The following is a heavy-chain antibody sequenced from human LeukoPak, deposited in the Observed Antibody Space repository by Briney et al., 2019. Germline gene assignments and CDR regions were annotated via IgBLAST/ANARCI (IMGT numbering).Heavy chain of an antibody. J-gene: IGHJ4*02. CDR3: TSRYLGLDI. V-gene: IGHV3-73*01. Sequence: PGGSMRLSCAASGFTFSGSAMHWFRQASGKGLEWVGRIRSKANSYATAYAASVKVRFTISRDDSKNTAYLQMNSLKTEDTAVYYCTSRYLGLDIWGQGTLVTVSS. D-gene: IGHD3-16*02. CDR1: GFTFSGSA. CDR2: IRSKANSYAT.